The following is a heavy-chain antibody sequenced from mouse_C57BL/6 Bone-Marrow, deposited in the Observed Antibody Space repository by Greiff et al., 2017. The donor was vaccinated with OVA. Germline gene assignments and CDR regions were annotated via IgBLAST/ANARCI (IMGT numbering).Heavy chain of an antibody. D-gene: IGHD1-1*01. CDR1: GYTFTDYN. CDR3: ARWSMITTVASYFDG. V-gene: IGHV1-18*01. J-gene: IGHJ1*03. Sequence: EVKLQQSGPELVKPGASVKIPCKASGYTFTDYNMDWVKQSHGKSLEWIGDINPNNGGTIYNQKFKGKATLTVDKSSSTAYMELRSLTSEDTAVYYCARWSMITTVASYFDGWGTGTTVTVSS. CDR2: INPNNGGT.